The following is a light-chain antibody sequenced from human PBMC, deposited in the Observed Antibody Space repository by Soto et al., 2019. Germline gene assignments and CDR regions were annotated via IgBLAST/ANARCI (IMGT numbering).Light chain of an antibody. J-gene: IGKJ5*01. Sequence: EGVLSQSPGTQSLSRGERATLSCRASQSVSSSYLAWYQQKPGQAPRLLIYGASSRATGIPDRFSGSGSGTDFTLTISRLEPEDFAVYYCQQYGSSLITFGQGTRLEI. CDR1: QSVSSSY. CDR2: GAS. V-gene: IGKV3-20*01. CDR3: QQYGSSLIT.